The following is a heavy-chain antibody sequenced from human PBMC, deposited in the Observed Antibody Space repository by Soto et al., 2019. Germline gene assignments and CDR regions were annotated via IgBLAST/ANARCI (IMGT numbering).Heavy chain of an antibody. V-gene: IGHV3-30*18. CDR3: AKDGRRYWNYMYYYGMYV. CDR2: ISYDGSNK. Sequence: PGGSLRLSCAASGFTFSSYGMHWVRQAPGKGLEWVAVISYDGSNKYYADSVKGRFTISRDNSKNTLYLQMNSLRAEDTAVYYCAKDGRRYWNYMYYYGMYVWGKGTTVTVSS. CDR1: GFTFSSYG. J-gene: IGHJ6*04. D-gene: IGHD1-7*01.